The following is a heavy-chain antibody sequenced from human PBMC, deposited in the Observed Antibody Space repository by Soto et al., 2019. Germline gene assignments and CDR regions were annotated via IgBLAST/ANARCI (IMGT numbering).Heavy chain of an antibody. CDR3: ARDRHYFDL. V-gene: IGHV3-33*01. CDR1: GFSFSTYT. CDR2: IWYDGSNR. J-gene: IGHJ2*01. Sequence: ESGGGVVQPGRSLRLSCAASGFSFSTYTIHWVRQAPGKGLEWVAFIWYDGSNRDYADSVKGRFTISRDNSKNTMYLQMNSLRVEDPARYFCARDRHYFDLWGRGTLVTVSS.